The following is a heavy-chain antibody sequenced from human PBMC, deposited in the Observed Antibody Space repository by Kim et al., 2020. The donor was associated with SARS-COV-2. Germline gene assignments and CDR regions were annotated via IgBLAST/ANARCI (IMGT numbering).Heavy chain of an antibody. D-gene: IGHD5-18*01. CDR1: GGSFSGYY. CDR2: INHSGST. Sequence: SETLSLTCAVYGGSFSGYYWSWIRQPPGKGLEWIGEINHSGSTNYNPSLKSRVTISVDTSKNQFSLKLSSVTAADTAVYYCARTTKAVGYSYGRYYYYG. V-gene: IGHV4-34*01. J-gene: IGHJ6*01. CDR3: ARTTKAVGYSYGRYYYYG.